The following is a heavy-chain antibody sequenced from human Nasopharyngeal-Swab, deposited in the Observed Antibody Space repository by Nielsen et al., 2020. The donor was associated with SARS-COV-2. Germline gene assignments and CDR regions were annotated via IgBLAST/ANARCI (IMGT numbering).Heavy chain of an antibody. CDR1: GYTFTSYY. V-gene: IGHV1-46*01. CDR3: AREGEPGGFFYYGMDV. J-gene: IGHJ6*02. Sequence: SVHVSCKASGYTFTSYYMHWVRQAPGQGLEWMGIINPSGGSTSYAQKFQGRVTMTRDTSTSTVYMELSSLRSEDTAVYYCAREGEPGGFFYYGMDVWGQGTTVTVSS. CDR2: INPSGGST. D-gene: IGHD3-10*01.